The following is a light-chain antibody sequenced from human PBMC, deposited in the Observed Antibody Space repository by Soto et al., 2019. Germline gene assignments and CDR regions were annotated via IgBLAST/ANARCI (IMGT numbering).Light chain of an antibody. V-gene: IGLV2-23*01. CDR1: SSDVGNYDL. J-gene: IGLJ3*02. Sequence: QSVLTQPASVSGSPGQSITISCTGTSSDVGNYDLVSWYQQHPGEAPKLMIYEDTKRPSGVSYRFSGSKSGNTASLTISGLQAEDEADYHCCSYAGSSTWVFGGGTKLTVL. CDR2: EDT. CDR3: CSYAGSSTWV.